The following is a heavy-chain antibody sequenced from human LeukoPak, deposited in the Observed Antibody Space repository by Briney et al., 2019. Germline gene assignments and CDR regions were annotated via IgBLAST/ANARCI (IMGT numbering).Heavy chain of an antibody. V-gene: IGHV3-48*03. D-gene: IGHD3-16*02. CDR1: GFTFSSYE. CDR3: AKGPGGYDYVWGSYRYYYFDY. J-gene: IGHJ4*02. CDR2: ISSSGSTI. Sequence: GGSLRLSCAASGFTFSSYEMNWVRQAPGKGLEWVSYISSSGSTIYYADSVKGRFTISRDNSKNTLYLQMNSLRAEDTAVYYCAKGPGGYDYVWGSYRYYYFDYWGQGTLVTVSS.